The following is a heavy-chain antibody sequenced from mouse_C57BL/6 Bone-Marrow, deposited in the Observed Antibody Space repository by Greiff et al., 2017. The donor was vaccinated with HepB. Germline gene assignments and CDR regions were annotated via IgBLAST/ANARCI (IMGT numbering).Heavy chain of an antibody. Sequence: VQLQQSGPVLVKPGASVKMSCKASGYTFTDYYMNWVKQSHGKSLEWIGVINPYNGGTSYNQKFKGKATLTVDKSSSTAYMELNSLTSEDSAVYYCARDSSGYGYAMDYWGQGTSVTVSS. CDR2: INPYNGGT. CDR1: GYTFTDYY. CDR3: ARDSSGYGYAMDY. J-gene: IGHJ4*01. D-gene: IGHD3-2*02. V-gene: IGHV1-19*01.